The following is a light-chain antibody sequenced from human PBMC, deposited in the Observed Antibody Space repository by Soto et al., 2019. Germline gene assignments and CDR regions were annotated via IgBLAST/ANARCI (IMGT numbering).Light chain of an antibody. CDR3: QHYGNSLT. CDR1: QSLTSNS. J-gene: IGKJ4*01. Sequence: EIELTQSRCTLPLSPWHRATLSCTAGQSLTSNSLTWYQQKPGQAPRLLIYAASYRATGVSDRFSGSGSGTDFTLTINGVDPEDFAVYYCQHYGNSLTFGGGTKVDIK. V-gene: IGKV3-20*01. CDR2: AAS.